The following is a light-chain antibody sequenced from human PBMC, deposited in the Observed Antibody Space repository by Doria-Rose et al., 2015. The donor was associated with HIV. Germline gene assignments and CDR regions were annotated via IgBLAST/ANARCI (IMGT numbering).Light chain of an antibody. V-gene: IGKV3-20*01. CDR1: QRVKRSY. CDR3: QQYGTSRGT. Sequence: TQSPGTLSLSPGERATLSCRASQRVKRSYLAWYQQKPGQAPRHLIYDASTRATGIPDRFSGSGSGTDFTLTISRLEPEDVAVYYCQQYGTSRGTFGQGTRVEIK. J-gene: IGKJ5*01. CDR2: DAS.